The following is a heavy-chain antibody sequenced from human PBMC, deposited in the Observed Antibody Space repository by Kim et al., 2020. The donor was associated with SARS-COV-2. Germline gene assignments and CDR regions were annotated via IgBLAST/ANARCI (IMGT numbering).Heavy chain of an antibody. V-gene: IGHV3-11*05. D-gene: IGHD6-13*01. Sequence: AHSLKGRFTHPRDNAENALYLEMNGLRAGDTAVYYCARVAVGASSWYFFDSWGQGTLVTVSS. CDR3: ARVAVGASSWYFFDS. J-gene: IGHJ4*02.